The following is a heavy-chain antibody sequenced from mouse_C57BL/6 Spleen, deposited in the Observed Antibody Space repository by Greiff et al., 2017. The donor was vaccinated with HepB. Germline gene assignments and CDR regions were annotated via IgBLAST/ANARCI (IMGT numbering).Heavy chain of an antibody. Sequence: VQLQQSGPELVKPGASVKISCKASGYSFTDYNMNWVKQSNGKSLEWIGVINPNYGTTSYNQKFKGKATLTVDQSSSTAYMQLNSLTSEDAAVYYCARGGYSNSYYAMDYWGQGTSVTVSS. CDR1: GYSFTDYN. D-gene: IGHD2-5*01. CDR3: ARGGYSNSYYAMDY. J-gene: IGHJ4*01. CDR2: INPNYGTT. V-gene: IGHV1-39*01.